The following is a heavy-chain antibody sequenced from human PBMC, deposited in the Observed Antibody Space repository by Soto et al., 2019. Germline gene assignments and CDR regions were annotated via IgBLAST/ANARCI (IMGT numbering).Heavy chain of an antibody. J-gene: IGHJ1*01. Sequence: PGGSLRLSCAASGFTFSSYAMSWVRQAPGKGLEWVSAISGSGGSTYYADSVKGRFTISRDNSKNTLYLQMNSLRAEDTAVYYCAKDLFYGAPSGEYFQHWGQGTLVTVSS. CDR2: ISGSGGST. CDR3: AKDLFYGAPSGEYFQH. D-gene: IGHD4-17*01. CDR1: GFTFSSYA. V-gene: IGHV3-23*01.